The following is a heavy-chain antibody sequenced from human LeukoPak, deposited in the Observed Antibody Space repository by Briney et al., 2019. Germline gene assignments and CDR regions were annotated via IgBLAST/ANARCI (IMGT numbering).Heavy chain of an antibody. D-gene: IGHD2-2*01. Sequence: ASVEVSCKASGYTFTSYYMHWVRQAPGQGLEWMGIINPSGGSTSYAQKFQGRVTMTRDMSTSTVYMELSSLRSEDTAVYYCARDASSYCSSTSCLDAFDIWGQGTMVTVSS. J-gene: IGHJ3*02. CDR2: INPSGGST. V-gene: IGHV1-46*01. CDR3: ARDASSYCSSTSCLDAFDI. CDR1: GYTFTSYY.